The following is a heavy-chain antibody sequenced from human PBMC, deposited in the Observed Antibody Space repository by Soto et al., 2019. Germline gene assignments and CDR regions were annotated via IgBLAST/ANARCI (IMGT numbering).Heavy chain of an antibody. J-gene: IGHJ6*02. Sequence: PGGSLRLSCAASGFTFSSYAMSWVRQAPGKGLEWVSAISGSGGSTYYADSVKGRFTISRDNSKNTLYLQMNRLRAEDTAVYYCAKDKIIADRSYYYGMDVWGQGTTVTVSS. V-gene: IGHV3-23*01. CDR1: GFTFSSYA. D-gene: IGHD6-6*01. CDR2: ISGSGGST. CDR3: AKDKIIADRSYYYGMDV.